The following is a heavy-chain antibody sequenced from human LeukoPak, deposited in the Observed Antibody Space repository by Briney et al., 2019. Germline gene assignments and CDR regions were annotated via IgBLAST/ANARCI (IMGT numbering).Heavy chain of an antibody. CDR3: ARTRGDYTIDY. Sequence: NPSETLSLTCTVSSGSISSYFWSWIRQSPAKGLEWIGYIYYSRSTNSNPSLRSRVTISVDTSKNQFSLKLNSVTAADSAVYYCARTRGDYTIDYWGQGTLVTVSS. CDR1: SGSISSYF. V-gene: IGHV4-59*01. D-gene: IGHD4-17*01. CDR2: IYYSRST. J-gene: IGHJ4*02.